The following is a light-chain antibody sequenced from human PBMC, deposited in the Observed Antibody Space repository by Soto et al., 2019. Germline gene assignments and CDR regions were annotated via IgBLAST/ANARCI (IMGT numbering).Light chain of an antibody. Sequence: EIVLTQSPGTLSLSPGERATLSCRASQTVSSSYFAWYQQKPGQAPRLLIYGESSRATGIPDRFSGSGSGTDSTLTISRLEPEDFAMYYCQQYGSSPRTFGQGTKVEIK. CDR2: GES. J-gene: IGKJ1*01. CDR1: QTVSSSY. CDR3: QQYGSSPRT. V-gene: IGKV3-20*01.